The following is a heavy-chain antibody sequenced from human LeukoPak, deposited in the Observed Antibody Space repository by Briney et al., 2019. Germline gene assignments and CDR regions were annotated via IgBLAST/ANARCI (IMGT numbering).Heavy chain of an antibody. CDR1: GFTVSSYS. Sequence: PGGSLRLSCAASGFTVSSYSMNWVRQAPGKGLEWLSYITSSSRIYYTDSVKGRVTISRDNAMNSLYLQMNGLRDEDTAVYYCARDRGSGDYGAYFDYWGQGTLVTVSS. J-gene: IGHJ4*02. D-gene: IGHD4-17*01. CDR2: ITSSSRI. CDR3: ARDRGSGDYGAYFDY. V-gene: IGHV3-48*02.